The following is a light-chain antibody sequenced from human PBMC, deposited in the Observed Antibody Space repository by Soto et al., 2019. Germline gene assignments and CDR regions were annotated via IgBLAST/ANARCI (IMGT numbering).Light chain of an antibody. V-gene: IGKV1-5*01. CDR2: DAS. Sequence: DIQMTQSPSTLSASVGDRVTITCRASQSINSWLAWYQQKPGQAPKFLIYDASSLESGVPSRFSGSESGTEFTLTISGLQPDDFATYYCQQYNTYPLTFGGGTKVEIK. CDR1: QSINSW. CDR3: QQYNTYPLT. J-gene: IGKJ4*01.